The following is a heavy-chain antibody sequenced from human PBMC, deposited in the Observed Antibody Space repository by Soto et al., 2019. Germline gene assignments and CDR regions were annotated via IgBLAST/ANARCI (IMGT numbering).Heavy chain of an antibody. D-gene: IGHD6-19*01. CDR3: ARGGQWLVDDYYYYGMDV. CDR2: INAYNGNT. Sequence: GASVKVSCKASVYTFTSYGISWVRQAPGQGLEWMGWINAYNGNTNYAQKLQGRVTMTTDTSTSTAYMELRSLRSDDTAVYYCARGGQWLVDDYYYYGMDVWGQGTTVTVSS. CDR1: VYTFTSYG. V-gene: IGHV1-18*01. J-gene: IGHJ6*02.